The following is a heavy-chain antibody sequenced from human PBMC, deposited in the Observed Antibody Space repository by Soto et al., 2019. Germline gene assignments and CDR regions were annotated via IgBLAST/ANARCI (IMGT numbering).Heavy chain of an antibody. CDR1: GFTFSSYG. J-gene: IGHJ4*02. V-gene: IGHV3-33*01. CDR2: IWYDGSNK. Sequence: GGSLRLSCAASGFTFSSYGMHWVRQAPGKGLEWVAVIWYDGSNKYYADSVKGRFTISRDSSKNTLYLQMNSLRAEDTAVYYCARDPMWERFFDYWGQGTLVTVSS. CDR3: ARDPMWERFFDY. D-gene: IGHD1-26*01.